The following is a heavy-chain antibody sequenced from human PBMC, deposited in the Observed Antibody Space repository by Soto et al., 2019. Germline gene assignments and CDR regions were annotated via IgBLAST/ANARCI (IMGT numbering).Heavy chain of an antibody. CDR2: KSYDGSIE. Sequence: QVQLVESGGGVVQPGRSLRLFCAASGFTFSRYGMHWVRQAPGKGLEWVAIKSYDGSIEYYADSVKGRFTVSRDNSKNTLYLQMNSLRAEDTAIYYCAKESNSWPYYFDYWGQGTLVTVSS. J-gene: IGHJ4*02. D-gene: IGHD6-13*01. CDR1: GFTFSRYG. CDR3: AKESNSWPYYFDY. V-gene: IGHV3-30*18.